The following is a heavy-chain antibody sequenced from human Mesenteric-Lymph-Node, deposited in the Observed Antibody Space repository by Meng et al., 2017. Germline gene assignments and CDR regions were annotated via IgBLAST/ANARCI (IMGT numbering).Heavy chain of an antibody. D-gene: IGHD5-12*01. J-gene: IGHJ4*02. V-gene: IGHV4-30-4*08. CDR1: GGSISSGGYY. Sequence: GEWRAAGPGVVEASPSLSLTCTFSGGSISSGGYYWTWVRQHPGKGLEWIGYIYYRGSTYYNPSLKSRVTISVDTSKNQFSLKLSSVTAADTAVYYCARDRGGLGAFDYWGQGSLVTVSS. CDR2: IYYRGST. CDR3: ARDRGGLGAFDY.